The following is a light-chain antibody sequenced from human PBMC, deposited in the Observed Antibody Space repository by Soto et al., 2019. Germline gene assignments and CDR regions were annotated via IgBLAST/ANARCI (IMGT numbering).Light chain of an antibody. CDR2: DAS. J-gene: IGKJ2*01. Sequence: DIQITQSPSTLSASVGDRVTITCRASQSISGWLAWYQQRPGKAPKVLIYDASKLESGVPSRFSGSGSGTEFTLTISSLQPDDFATYYCQRYDSFSMYTFGQGTKLEIK. V-gene: IGKV1-5*01. CDR1: QSISGW. CDR3: QRYDSFSMYT.